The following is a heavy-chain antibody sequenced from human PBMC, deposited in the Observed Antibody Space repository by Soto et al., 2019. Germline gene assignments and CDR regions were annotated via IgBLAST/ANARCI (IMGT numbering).Heavy chain of an antibody. CDR3: AVLAFYDSRGFDY. D-gene: IGHD3-22*01. V-gene: IGHV1-58*01. J-gene: IGHJ4*02. CDR1: GFTFTSSA. CDR2: IVVGSGNT. Sequence: ASVKVSCKASGFTFTSSAVQWVRQARGQRLEWIGWIVVGSGNTNYAQKFQERVTITRDMSTSTAYMELSSLRSEDTAVYYCAVLAFYDSRGFDYWGQGTLVTVSS.